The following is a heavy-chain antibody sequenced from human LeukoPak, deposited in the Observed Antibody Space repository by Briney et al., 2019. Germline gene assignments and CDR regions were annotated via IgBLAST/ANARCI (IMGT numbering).Heavy chain of an antibody. V-gene: IGHV4-31*03. CDR3: ARAPSLPTITMGAFDT. Sequence: SETLSLTCTVSGGSISSGGYYWSWIRQHPGKGLEWIGYIYYSGSTYYNPSLKSRVTISVDTSKNQFSLKLSSVTAADTAVYYCARAPSLPTITMGAFDTWGQGAMVTVSS. CDR2: IYYSGST. CDR1: GGSISSGGYY. D-gene: IGHD3-10*01. J-gene: IGHJ3*02.